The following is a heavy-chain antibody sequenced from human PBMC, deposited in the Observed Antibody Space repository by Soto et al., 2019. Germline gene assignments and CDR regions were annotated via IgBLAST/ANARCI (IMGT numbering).Heavy chain of an antibody. J-gene: IGHJ4*02. V-gene: IGHV3-11*01. CDR1: GFTFSAYY. D-gene: IGHD1-26*01. Sequence: QVQLVESGGGLVKPEGSLRLSCAASGFTFSAYYMSWIRQAPGKGLEWVSYISDSGSLTHYGDSVKGRFTISRDNAKASLYLQMDSLRAEVTAIYYCARALVLGVGALSQWGQGTLVTVSS. CDR2: ISDSGSLT. CDR3: ARALVLGVGALSQ.